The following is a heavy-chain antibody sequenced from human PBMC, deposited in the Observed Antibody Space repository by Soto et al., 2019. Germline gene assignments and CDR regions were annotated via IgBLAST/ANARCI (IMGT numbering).Heavy chain of an antibody. J-gene: IGHJ4*02. CDR2: ISYDGSNK. D-gene: IGHD5-18*01. CDR3: ARCGYSYGPLDY. Sequence: QVQLVESGGGVVQPGRSLRLSCAASGFTFSSYAMHWVRQAPGKGLEWVAVISYDGSNKYYADSVKGRFTISRDNSKNTLYLQMNSLRAEDTAVYYCARCGYSYGPLDYWGQGTLVTVSS. CDR1: GFTFSSYA. V-gene: IGHV3-30-3*01.